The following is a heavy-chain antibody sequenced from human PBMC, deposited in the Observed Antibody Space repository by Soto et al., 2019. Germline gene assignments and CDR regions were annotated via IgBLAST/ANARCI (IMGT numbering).Heavy chain of an antibody. Sequence: GGSLRFSCAASGFTVSSNYMSWVRQAPGKGLEWVSVIYSGGSTYYADSVKGRFTISRHNSKNTLYLQMNSLRAEDTAVYYCARSIPPHYYYYMDVWGKGTTVTVSS. CDR1: GFTVSSNY. J-gene: IGHJ6*03. CDR2: IYSGGST. V-gene: IGHV3-53*04. CDR3: ARSIPPHYYYYMDV.